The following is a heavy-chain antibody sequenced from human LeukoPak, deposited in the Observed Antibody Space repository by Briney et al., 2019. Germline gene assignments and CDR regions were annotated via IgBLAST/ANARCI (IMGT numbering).Heavy chain of an antibody. CDR2: ISSSSSTL. Sequence: PGGSLRLYCAASGFTFSSYSMSWVRQAPGKGLEWVAYISSSSSTLHYADPVKGRFTISRDNSKNTLYLQVNSLGAEDTAMYYCARNILFAFDIWGQGTMVTVSS. CDR3: ARNILFAFDI. CDR1: GFTFSSYS. V-gene: IGHV3-48*01. J-gene: IGHJ3*02.